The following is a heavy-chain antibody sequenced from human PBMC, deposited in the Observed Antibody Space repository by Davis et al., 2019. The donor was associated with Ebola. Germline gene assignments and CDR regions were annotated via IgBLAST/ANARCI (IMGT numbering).Heavy chain of an antibody. Sequence: ASVKVSCTASGYTFTDYYMHWMRQAPGQGLEWMGWINPKSGGTHYAQKFQGRVTMTRDTSISTAYMELTSLRSDDTAVYYCTSFQQYRFIWGQGTLVTVSS. V-gene: IGHV1-2*02. J-gene: IGHJ4*02. D-gene: IGHD2-2*01. CDR3: TSFQQYRFI. CDR1: GYTFTDYY. CDR2: INPKSGGT.